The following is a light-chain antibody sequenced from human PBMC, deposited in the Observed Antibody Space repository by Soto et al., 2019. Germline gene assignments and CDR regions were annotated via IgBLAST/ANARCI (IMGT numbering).Light chain of an antibody. V-gene: IGKV4-1*01. Sequence: DILMTQSPDSLAVSLGERATINCKSSQSVLYSSNNMNYLAWYQQKPGQPPKLLIYWASTRESGVPDRFSGSGSGTDFTLTITSLQAEDVVVYYCQQHYTTPHTFGQGTKLEIK. J-gene: IGKJ2*01. CDR1: QSVLYSSNNMNY. CDR2: WAS. CDR3: QQHYTTPHT.